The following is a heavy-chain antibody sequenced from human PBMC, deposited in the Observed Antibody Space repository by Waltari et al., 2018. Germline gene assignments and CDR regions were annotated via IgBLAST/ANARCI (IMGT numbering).Heavy chain of an antibody. CDR2: IIPIFGTA. Sequence: QVQLVQSGAEVKKPGSSVKVSCKASGGTFSSYAISWVRQAPGQGLEWMGGIIPIFGTANYAQKFQGRVTITTDESTSTAYMELSSLRAEDTAVYYCARQYWSGGSCYSYYFDYWGQGTLVTVSS. CDR1: GGTFSSYA. V-gene: IGHV1-69*05. CDR3: ARQYWSGGSCYSYYFDY. J-gene: IGHJ4*02. D-gene: IGHD2-15*01.